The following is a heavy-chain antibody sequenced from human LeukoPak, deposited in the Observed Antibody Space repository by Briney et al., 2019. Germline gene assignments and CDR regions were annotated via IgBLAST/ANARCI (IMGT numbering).Heavy chain of an antibody. CDR3: ARVAFAGYSSSSDGYFDY. Sequence: PSETLSLTCAVYGGSFSGYYWSWIRQPPGKGLEWIGEINHSGSTNYNPSLKSRVTISVDTSKNQFSLKLSSVTAADTAVYYCARVAFAGYSSSSDGYFDYWGQGTLVTVSS. D-gene: IGHD6-6*01. CDR2: INHSGST. CDR1: GGSFSGYY. V-gene: IGHV4-34*01. J-gene: IGHJ4*02.